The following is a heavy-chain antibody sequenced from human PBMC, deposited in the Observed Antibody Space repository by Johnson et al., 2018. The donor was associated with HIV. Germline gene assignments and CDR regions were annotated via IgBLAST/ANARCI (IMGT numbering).Heavy chain of an antibody. Sequence: QVQLVESGGGVVQPGTSLRLSCAASGFTFSSYGIHWVRQAPGKGLEWVAFIWHDGRDVYYADSVKGRFTVSRDNSKNAVYLQMNSLGAGDTAVYYCASVYYDILTGYYYDAFDIWGQGTMVTVSS. CDR3: ASVYYDILTGYYYDAFDI. CDR2: IWHDGRDV. D-gene: IGHD3-9*01. J-gene: IGHJ3*02. CDR1: GFTFSSYG. V-gene: IGHV3-33*03.